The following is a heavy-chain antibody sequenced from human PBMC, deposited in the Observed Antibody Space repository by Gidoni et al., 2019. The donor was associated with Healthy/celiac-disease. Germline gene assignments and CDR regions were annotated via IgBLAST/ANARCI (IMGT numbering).Heavy chain of an antibody. Sequence: EVQLVESGGGLVKPGRSLRLSCTASGFTFGDYAMSWFRQAPGKGLEWVGFIRSKAYGGTTEYAASVKGRFTISRDDSKSIAYLQMNSLKTEDTAVYYCTRDPPGGATRGRFDYWGQGTLVTVSS. CDR3: TRDPPGGATRGRFDY. V-gene: IGHV3-49*05. D-gene: IGHD5-12*01. CDR2: IRSKAYGGTT. J-gene: IGHJ4*02. CDR1: GFTFGDYA.